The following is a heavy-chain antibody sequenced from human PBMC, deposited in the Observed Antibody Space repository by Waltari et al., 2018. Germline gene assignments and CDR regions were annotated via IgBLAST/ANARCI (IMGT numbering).Heavy chain of an antibody. CDR3: ARDNGGYGSSWIWVY. J-gene: IGHJ4*02. CDR2: ISGSSAST. CDR1: GGSISSSNW. D-gene: IGHD6-13*01. Sequence: QVQLQESGPGLVKPSETLSLTCAVSGGSISSSNWWSWIRQPPGKGLEWIGYISGSSASTYYNPSLKSRVTISTDTSKNQFSLKLSSVTAADTAVYYCARDNGGYGSSWIWVYWGQGVLVTVSS. V-gene: IGHV4-4*02.